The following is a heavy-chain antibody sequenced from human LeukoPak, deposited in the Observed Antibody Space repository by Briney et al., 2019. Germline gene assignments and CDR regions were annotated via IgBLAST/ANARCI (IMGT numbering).Heavy chain of an antibody. CDR1: GYSISSGYY. CDR2: IDQSGST. J-gene: IGHJ4*02. Sequence: SEXLSLTCTVSGYSISSGYYWGWSRQPPGKGVEGRGSIDQSGSTYYNASLKSRDTISVDTSKKKFSLKLSSVTAADTAVYYCASLLGASLDYWGQGTLLTVSS. CDR3: ASLLGASLDY. D-gene: IGHD1-26*01. V-gene: IGHV4-38-2*02.